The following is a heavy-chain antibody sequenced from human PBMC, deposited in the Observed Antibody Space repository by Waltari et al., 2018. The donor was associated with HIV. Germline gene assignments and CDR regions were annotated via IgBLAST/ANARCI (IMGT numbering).Heavy chain of an antibody. D-gene: IGHD3-16*01. V-gene: IGHV4-39*01. CDR1: GVPLTSTNYY. CDR2: GYYGGKT. J-gene: IGHJ2*01. CDR3: ARHSGPYVHFFDL. Sequence: QLQESGPALVKPSETLSLSCSVSGVPLTSTNYYWGWVRQSPGKRLDWIASGYYGGKTYNNPSLKSRLSLSLDTSKNRLSLNVTSVTAADTAVYYCARHSGPYVHFFDLWGRGTLVTVTS.